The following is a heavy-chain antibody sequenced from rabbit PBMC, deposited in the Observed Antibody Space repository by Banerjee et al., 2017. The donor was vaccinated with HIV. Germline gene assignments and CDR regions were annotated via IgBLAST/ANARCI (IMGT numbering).Heavy chain of an antibody. CDR2: IYTGDGNT. CDR1: GFSFNNNYV. J-gene: IGHJ2*01. CDR3: ARGGGGYAGYGHGDDAFDP. V-gene: IGHV1S45*01. D-gene: IGHD7-1*01. Sequence: QEHLEESGGDLVKPEGSLTLTCTASGFSFNNNYVMCWVRQAPGKGLEWIACIYTGDGNTHYASWAKGRFTISKTSSTVDLKMTSLTVADTATYFCARGGGGYAGYGHGDDAFDPWGPGTLVTVS.